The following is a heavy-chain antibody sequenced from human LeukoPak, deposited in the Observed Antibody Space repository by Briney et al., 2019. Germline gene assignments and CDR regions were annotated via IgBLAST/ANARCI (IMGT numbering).Heavy chain of an antibody. CDR3: ARTGSSGYYSARGGSYYGMDV. J-gene: IGHJ6*02. CDR2: IYYSGST. CDR1: GGSISSGGYY. D-gene: IGHD3-22*01. V-gene: IGHV4-61*08. Sequence: SQTLSLTCTVSGGSISSGGYYWSWIRQHPGKGLEWIGYIYYSGSTNYNPSLKSRVTISVDTSKNQFSLKLSSVTAADTAVYYCARTGSSGYYSARGGSYYGMDVWGQGTTVTVSS.